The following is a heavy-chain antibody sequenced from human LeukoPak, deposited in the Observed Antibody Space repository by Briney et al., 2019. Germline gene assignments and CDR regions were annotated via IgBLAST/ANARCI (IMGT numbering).Heavy chain of an antibody. CDR2: IYTSGST. CDR1: GGSISSYY. J-gene: IGHJ4*02. CDR3: ATYVGATTGYYFDY. V-gene: IGHV4-4*07. Sequence: SETLSLTCTVSGGSISSYYWSWIRQPAGKGLEWIGRIYTSGSTNYNPSLKSRVTMSVDTSKNQFSLKLISVTAADTAVYYCATYVGATTGYYFDYWGQGTLVTVSS. D-gene: IGHD1-26*01.